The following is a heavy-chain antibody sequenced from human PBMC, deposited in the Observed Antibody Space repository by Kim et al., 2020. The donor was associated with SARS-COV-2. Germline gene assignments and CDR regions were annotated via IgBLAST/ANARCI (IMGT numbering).Heavy chain of an antibody. Sequence: SETLSLTCAVSGGSISSSNWWSWVRQPPGKGLEWIGEIYHSGSTNYNPSLKSRVTISVDKSKNQFSLKLSSVTAADTAVYYCARARMYSGSYYGGSGFDYWGQGTLVTVSS. CDR2: IYHSGST. CDR3: ARARMYSGSYYGGSGFDY. V-gene: IGHV4-4*02. CDR1: GGSISSSNW. J-gene: IGHJ4*02. D-gene: IGHD1-26*01.